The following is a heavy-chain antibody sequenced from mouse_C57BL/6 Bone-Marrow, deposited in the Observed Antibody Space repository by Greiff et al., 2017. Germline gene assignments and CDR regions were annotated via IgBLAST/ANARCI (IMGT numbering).Heavy chain of an antibody. CDR3: ARDYGWSYPFAY. CDR2: ILPSIGRT. V-gene: IGHV15-2*01. J-gene: IGHJ3*01. D-gene: IGHD1-1*01. CDR1: DSEVFPIAY. Sequence: QVQLKESGSELRSPGSSVKLSCKAFDSEVFPIAYMCGVRQKPGHGFGWIGGILPSIGRTIYGEKFEDKATLDADTLANTAYLELNSLTSEDSAIDYCARDYGWSYPFAYWGEGSLVTVPA.